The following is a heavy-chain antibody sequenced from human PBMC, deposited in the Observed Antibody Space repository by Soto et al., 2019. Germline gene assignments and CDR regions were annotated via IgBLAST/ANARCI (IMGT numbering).Heavy chain of an antibody. Sequence: QVQLQQWGAGLLKPSETLSLTCAVYGGSFSGYYWSWIRQPPGKGLEWIGEINHSGSTNYNPSLKSRVTITVDTSKNQFSLQLSSVTAADTAVYYCARVVVPAASPYYYYMDVWGKGTTVTVSS. CDR3: ARVVVPAASPYYYYMDV. V-gene: IGHV4-34*01. J-gene: IGHJ6*03. CDR2: INHSGST. D-gene: IGHD2-2*01. CDR1: GGSFSGYY.